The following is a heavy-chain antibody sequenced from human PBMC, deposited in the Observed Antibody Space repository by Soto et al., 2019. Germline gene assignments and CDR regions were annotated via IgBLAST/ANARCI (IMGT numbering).Heavy chain of an antibody. J-gene: IGHJ3*02. CDR2: IYSDDRT. Sequence: LRLSCAASGFTFSSNYMNWVRQAPGKGLEWVSVIYSDDRTYYADSVKGRFTISRDNSKNTVYLQLNSLRAEDTAVYYCTRERFLEWLVGVRLWAFDNWGQGTMVTVS. V-gene: IGHV3-53*01. CDR3: TRERFLEWLVGVRLWAFDN. CDR1: GFTFSSNY. D-gene: IGHD3-3*01.